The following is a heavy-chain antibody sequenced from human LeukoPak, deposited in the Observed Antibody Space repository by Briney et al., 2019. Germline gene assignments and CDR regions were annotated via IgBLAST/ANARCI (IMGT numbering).Heavy chain of an antibody. V-gene: IGHV1-2*02. Sequence: ASVTVSCMASGYTFTAYYIHWVRQAPGQGLECMGWINPNSGVATYAQKFQGRVTMTRDTSIRTHYMEVSRLRSDDTAFYYCAREGIIVGVAPFDYWGQGTLVTVSS. CDR2: INPNSGVA. CDR3: AREGIIVGVAPFDY. J-gene: IGHJ4*02. CDR1: GYTFTAYY. D-gene: IGHD3-3*02.